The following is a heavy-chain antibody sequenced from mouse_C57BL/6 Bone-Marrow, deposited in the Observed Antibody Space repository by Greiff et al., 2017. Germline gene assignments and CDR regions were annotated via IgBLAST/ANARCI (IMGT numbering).Heavy chain of an antibody. D-gene: IGHD1-1*01. J-gene: IGHJ3*01. V-gene: IGHV14-4*01. CDR1: GFNIKDDY. CDR2: IDPENGDT. Sequence: EVKLEESGAELVRPGASVKLSCTASGFNIKDDYMHWVKQRPEQGLEWVGWIDPENGDTEYASKFQGKATITADTSSNTASLQLSSLTSEDTAVYYCSRYYCSSAWFAYWGQGTLVTVSA. CDR3: SRYYCSSAWFAY.